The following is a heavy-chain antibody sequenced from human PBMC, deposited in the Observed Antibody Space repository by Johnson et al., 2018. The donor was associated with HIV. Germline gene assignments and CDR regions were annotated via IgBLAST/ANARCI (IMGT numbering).Heavy chain of an antibody. J-gene: IGHJ3*02. CDR1: GFTFGDYA. Sequence: EKLVESGGGLVQPGRSLRLSCTASGFTFGDYAMSWVRQAPGKGLAWVGFIRSKAYGGTTVYAASVKGRFTISRDDSKSIAYLQMNSLKTEDTAVYYCTTGVVYATAFDIWGQGTMVTVSS. CDR2: IRSKAYGGTT. V-gene: IGHV3-49*04. D-gene: IGHD2-8*02. CDR3: TTGVVYATAFDI.